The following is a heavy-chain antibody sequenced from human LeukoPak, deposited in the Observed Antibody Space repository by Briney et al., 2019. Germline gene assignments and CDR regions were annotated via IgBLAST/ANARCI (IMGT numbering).Heavy chain of an antibody. CDR1: GGSISSYY. V-gene: IGHV4-59*12. CDR2: IYYSGST. Sequence: ESGPTLVKPSETLSLTCTVSGGSISSYYWSWIRQPPGKGLEWIGSIYYSGSTYYNPSLKSRVTISVDTSKNQFSLKLSSVTAADTAVYYCARGGDETSAHEGNFDYWGQGTLVTVSS. D-gene: IGHD5-12*01. CDR3: ARGGDETSAHEGNFDY. J-gene: IGHJ4*02.